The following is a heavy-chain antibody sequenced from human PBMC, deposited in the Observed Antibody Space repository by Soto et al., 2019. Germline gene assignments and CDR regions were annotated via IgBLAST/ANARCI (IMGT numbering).Heavy chain of an antibody. V-gene: IGHV4-59*01. CDR2: IYYSGST. Sequence: QVQLQESGPGLVKPSETLSLTCTVSGGSISSYYWSWIRQPPGKGLEWIGYIYYSGSTNYNPSLKSRVTISVDTSKNQFSLKLSSVTAADTAVYYCARESYSSGWHDWWFDPWGQGTLVTVSS. CDR1: GGSISSYY. CDR3: ARESYSSGWHDWWFDP. D-gene: IGHD6-19*01. J-gene: IGHJ5*02.